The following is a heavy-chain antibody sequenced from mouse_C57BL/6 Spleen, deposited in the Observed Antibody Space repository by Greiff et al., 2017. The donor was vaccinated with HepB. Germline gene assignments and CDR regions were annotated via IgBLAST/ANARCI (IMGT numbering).Heavy chain of an antibody. J-gene: IGHJ2*01. D-gene: IGHD2-4*01. V-gene: IGHV1-82*01. Sequence: VQLQQPGPELVKPGASVKISCKASGYAFSSSWMNWVKQRPGQGLEWIGRIHPGDGGTNYNGKFKGKATLTADKSSSTAYMQLSSLTSEDSAVYFCARSKYDDVGKYLDYWGQGTTLTVSS. CDR3: ARSKYDDVGKYLDY. CDR2: IHPGDGGT. CDR1: GYAFSSSW.